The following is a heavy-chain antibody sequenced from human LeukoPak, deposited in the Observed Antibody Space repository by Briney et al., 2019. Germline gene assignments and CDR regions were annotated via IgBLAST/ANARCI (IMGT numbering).Heavy chain of an antibody. V-gene: IGHV4-4*07. CDR2: IYTSGST. J-gene: IGHJ4*02. Sequence: SETLSLTCTVSGGSISSYYWSWIRQPAGKGLEWIGRIYTSGSTNYNPSLKSRVTISVDTSKNQFSLKMSSVTAADTAVYYCARTTRYYDSSGCFDFWGQGTLVTVSS. D-gene: IGHD3-22*01. CDR3: ARTTRYYDSSGCFDF. CDR1: GGSISSYY.